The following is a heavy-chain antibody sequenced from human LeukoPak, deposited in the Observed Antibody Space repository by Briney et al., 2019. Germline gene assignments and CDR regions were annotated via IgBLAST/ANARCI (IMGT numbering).Heavy chain of an antibody. CDR1: VFTFSSYA. CDR2: ISGSGGST. Sequence: GGSLRLSCAASVFTFSSYAMSWVRQAPGKGLEWVSAISGSGGSTYYADSVKGRFTISRDNSKNTLYLQMNRLRAEDTAVYYCAKDRSRITMVRGVINLSAPWGQGTLVTVSS. V-gene: IGHV3-23*01. D-gene: IGHD3-10*01. J-gene: IGHJ5*02. CDR3: AKDRSRITMVRGVINLSAP.